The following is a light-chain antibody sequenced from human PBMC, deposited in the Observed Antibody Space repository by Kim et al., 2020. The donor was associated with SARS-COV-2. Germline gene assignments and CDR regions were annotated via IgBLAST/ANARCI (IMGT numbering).Light chain of an antibody. Sequence: ASVGDRVAITCRASQGISSYLAWHQQKPGKAPMLLIYAASTLQSGVTSRFSGSGSGTEFTLTISSLQPEDFATYYCQQLNSYPITFGQGTRLEIK. CDR2: AAS. V-gene: IGKV1-9*01. CDR3: QQLNSYPIT. CDR1: QGISSY. J-gene: IGKJ5*01.